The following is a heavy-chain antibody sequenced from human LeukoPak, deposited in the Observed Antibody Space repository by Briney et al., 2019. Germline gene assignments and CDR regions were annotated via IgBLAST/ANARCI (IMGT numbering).Heavy chain of an antibody. CDR1: GFTFSSYW. CDR3: ARDNLGRAAGYYYYYYMDV. V-gene: IGHV3-7*01. J-gene: IGHJ6*03. D-gene: IGHD6-13*01. CDR2: IKQDGSEK. Sequence: GSLRLSCAASGFTFSSYWMSWVRQAPGKGLEWVANIKQDGSEKYYVDSVKGRFTISRDNAKNSLYLQMNSLRAEDTAVYYCARDNLGRAAGYYYYYYMDVWGKGTTVTVSS.